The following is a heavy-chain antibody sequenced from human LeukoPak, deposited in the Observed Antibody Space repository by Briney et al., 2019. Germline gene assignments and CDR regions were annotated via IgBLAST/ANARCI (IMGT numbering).Heavy chain of an antibody. CDR3: ARHNAPRRVGFDF. V-gene: IGHV4-39*01. J-gene: IGHJ4*02. CDR1: GDSVSNDFYY. Sequence: PSETLSLTCTVSGDSVSNDFYYWGWIRQPPGKGLEWVACLSHRGNTWYNPSLESRVTISVDTSKNRFSLNFNSATAADTALYWCARHNAPRRVGFDFWGQGILVTVSS. CDR2: LSHRGNT. D-gene: IGHD3-10*01.